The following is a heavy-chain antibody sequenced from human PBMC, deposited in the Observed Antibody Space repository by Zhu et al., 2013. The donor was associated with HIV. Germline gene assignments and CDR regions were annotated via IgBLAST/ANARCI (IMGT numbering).Heavy chain of an antibody. CDR3: ARGRKASSGFFQAVTYHFPMDA. D-gene: IGHD6-19*01. CDR2: IIPIFGTA. Sequence: QVQLVQSGAEVKKPGSSVKVSCKASGGTFSSYAISWVRQAPGQGLEWMGGIIPIFGTANYAQKFQGRVTITADESSSSVFLEMRNLGPQDTGTYFCARGRKASSGFFQAVTYHFPMDAWGQGT. CDR1: GGTFSSYA. J-gene: IGHJ6*02. V-gene: IGHV1-69*01.